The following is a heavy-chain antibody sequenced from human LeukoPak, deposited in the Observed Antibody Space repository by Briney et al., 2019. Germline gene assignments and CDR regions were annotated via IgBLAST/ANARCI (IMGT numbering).Heavy chain of an antibody. Sequence: ASVKVSCKASGYTFTSFYIHWVRQAPGQGLERMGIIDPSGGITTYSQKFQGGVIMTTDTSTNTVYLELTSLKSEDTAVYYCARDMEQQLAPFDYWGQGTLVTVSA. J-gene: IGHJ4*02. D-gene: IGHD6-13*01. CDR2: IDPSGGIT. V-gene: IGHV1-46*01. CDR3: ARDMEQQLAPFDY. CDR1: GYTFTSFY.